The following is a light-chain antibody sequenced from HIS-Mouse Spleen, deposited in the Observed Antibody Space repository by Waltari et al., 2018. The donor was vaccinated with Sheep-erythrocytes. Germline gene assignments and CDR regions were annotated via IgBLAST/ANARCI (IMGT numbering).Light chain of an antibody. CDR1: SSAVGVYNY. Sequence: QSALPQPRPVPGSPGQSATIPCTGTSSAVGVYNYFSWYQQHPGKAPKLMIYDVSKRPSGVPDRFSGSKSGNTASLTISGLQAEDEADYYCCSYAGSYNHVFATGTKVTVL. CDR3: CSYAGSYNHV. V-gene: IGLV2-11*01. J-gene: IGLJ1*01. CDR2: DVS.